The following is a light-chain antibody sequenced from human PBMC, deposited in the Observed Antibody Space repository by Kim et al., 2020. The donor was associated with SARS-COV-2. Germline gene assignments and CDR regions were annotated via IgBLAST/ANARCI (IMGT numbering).Light chain of an antibody. Sequence: SVSPGEKATLSCRASQSVSSNLAWYQQKPGQAPRLLIYGASTRATGIPSRFSGSGSGTEFTLTISSLKSEDFAVYSCQQYNNWPYTFGQGTKLEI. CDR3: QQYNNWPYT. CDR1: QSVSSN. J-gene: IGKJ2*01. V-gene: IGKV3-15*01. CDR2: GAS.